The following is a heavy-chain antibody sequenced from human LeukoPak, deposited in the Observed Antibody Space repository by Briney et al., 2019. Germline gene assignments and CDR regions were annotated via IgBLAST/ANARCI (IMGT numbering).Heavy chain of an antibody. CDR2: IWYNGNKK. CDR3: AGEEGADGTSGINS. V-gene: IGHV3-33*01. J-gene: IGHJ4*02. Sequence: PGRSLRLSCAASGFTFSTYGMHWVRQAPGKGLEWVSDIWYNGNKKYYADSVKGRFTISRDNSKKTVYLQRNSLRVEDTAVYYCAGEEGADGTSGINSWGQGTLVIVSS. CDR1: GFTFSTYG. D-gene: IGHD4-23*01.